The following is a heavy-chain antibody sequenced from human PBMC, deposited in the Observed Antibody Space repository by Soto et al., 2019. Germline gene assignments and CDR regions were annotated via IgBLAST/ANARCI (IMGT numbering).Heavy chain of an antibody. Sequence: ASVKVSCKASGYTFTSYYMHWVRQAPGQGLEWMGIINPSGGSTSYAQKFQGRVTMTEDTSTDTAYMELSSLRSEDTAVYYCATVRYYYDSSGLCYWGQGTLVTVSS. CDR2: INPSGGST. J-gene: IGHJ4*02. CDR3: ATVRYYYDSSGLCY. D-gene: IGHD3-22*01. CDR1: GYTFTSYY. V-gene: IGHV1-46*01.